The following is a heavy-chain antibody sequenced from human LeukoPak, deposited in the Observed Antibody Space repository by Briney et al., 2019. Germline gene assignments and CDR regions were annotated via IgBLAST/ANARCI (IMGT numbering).Heavy chain of an antibody. V-gene: IGHV3-23*01. Sequence: PGGSLRLSCAASGFTFANHAMNWVRQAPGKGLEWVSVISGSGESTLYADSVKGRITISRDNSKNTLYLQMNSLRAEDTAVYYCAKAIYASGSPYTSIDYWGQGLLVTVSS. CDR1: GFTFANHA. J-gene: IGHJ4*02. D-gene: IGHD3-10*01. CDR3: AKAIYASGSPYTSIDY. CDR2: ISGSGEST.